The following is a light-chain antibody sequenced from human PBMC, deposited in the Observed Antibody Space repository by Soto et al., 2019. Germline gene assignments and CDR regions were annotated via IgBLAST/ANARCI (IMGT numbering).Light chain of an antibody. CDR3: SSYTSRSTVV. J-gene: IGLJ2*01. V-gene: IGLV2-14*01. Sequence: QSVLTQPASVSGSPRQSITISCTGTSSDVGGYNYVSWYQQHPGKAPKLMIYDVTNRPSGVSDRFSGSKSGNTASLTISGLQAEDEADYYCSSYTSRSTVVFGGGTKRTVL. CDR2: DVT. CDR1: SSDVGGYNY.